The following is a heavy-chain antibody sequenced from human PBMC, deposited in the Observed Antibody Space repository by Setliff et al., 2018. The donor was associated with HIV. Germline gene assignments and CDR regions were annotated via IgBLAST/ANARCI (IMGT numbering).Heavy chain of an antibody. Sequence: GASVKVSCKASGGTFSSYAITWVRQAPGQGPEWMGGIIPIYGTPNYAQRFQGRVTITAGESTSTAYMDLSSLTSDDTAVYYCATSPRGTYYDILSGRPRGWFDPWGQGTLVTVSS. D-gene: IGHD3-9*01. V-gene: IGHV1-69*13. CDR3: ATSPRGTYYDILSGRPRGWFDP. CDR1: GGTFSSYA. CDR2: IIPIYGTP. J-gene: IGHJ5*02.